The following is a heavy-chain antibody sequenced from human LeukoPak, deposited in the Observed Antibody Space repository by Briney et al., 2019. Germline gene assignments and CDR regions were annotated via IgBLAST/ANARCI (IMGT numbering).Heavy chain of an antibody. J-gene: IGHJ3*02. D-gene: IGHD6-13*01. CDR3: ARPRRIAAAGTSLYAFDI. V-gene: IGHV4-39*01. CDR2: IYYSGST. Sequence: PSETLSLTCTVSGGSISSSSYYWGWIRQPPGKGLEWIGSIYYSGSTYYNPSLKSRVTISVDTSKNQFSLKLSSVTAADTAVYYCARPRRIAAAGTSLYAFDIWGQGTMVTVSS. CDR1: GGSISSSSYY.